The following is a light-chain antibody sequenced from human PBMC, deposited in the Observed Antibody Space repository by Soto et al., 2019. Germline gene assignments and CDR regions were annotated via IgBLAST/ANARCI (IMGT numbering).Light chain of an antibody. CDR3: AAWDASLSGYV. V-gene: IGLV1-47*01. Sequence: QSVLTQPPSASGTPGQRVTISCSGSSSNIGSNYVFWYQQLPGTAPKLLIYRNDQRPSGVPDRFSGSMSGTSASLAISGLRSEDEADYYCAAWDASLSGYVFGTGTKLTVL. J-gene: IGLJ1*01. CDR1: SSNIGSNY. CDR2: RND.